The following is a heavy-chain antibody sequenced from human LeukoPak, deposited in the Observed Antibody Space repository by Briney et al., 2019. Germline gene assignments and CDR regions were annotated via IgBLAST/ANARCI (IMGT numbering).Heavy chain of an antibody. J-gene: IGHJ5*02. Sequence: PSETLSLTCTVSGGSISSYYWSWVRQAPGEGLEWVSAISGSGGSTYYADSVKGRFTISRDNSKNTLYLQMNSLRAEDTAVYYCAKRRISTETYYYGSGSYYFDPWGQGTLVTVSS. CDR2: ISGSGGST. CDR3: AKRRISTETYYYGSGSYYFDP. V-gene: IGHV3-23*01. CDR1: GGSISSYY. D-gene: IGHD3-10*01.